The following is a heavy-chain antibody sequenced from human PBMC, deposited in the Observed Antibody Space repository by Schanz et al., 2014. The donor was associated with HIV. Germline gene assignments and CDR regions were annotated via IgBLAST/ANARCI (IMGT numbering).Heavy chain of an antibody. CDR2: ISSSSSTI. D-gene: IGHD6-6*01. Sequence: VQLVESGGGVVQPGRSLRLSCAASGFTFSTYGMHWVRQAPGKGLEWVSYISSSSSTIYYADSVKGRFTISRDSAKNSLYLQMNSLRVDDTAVYYCARDRQPSSYRGLDVWGQGTTVTVSS. CDR3: ARDRQPSSYRGLDV. J-gene: IGHJ6*02. V-gene: IGHV3-48*04. CDR1: GFTFSTYG.